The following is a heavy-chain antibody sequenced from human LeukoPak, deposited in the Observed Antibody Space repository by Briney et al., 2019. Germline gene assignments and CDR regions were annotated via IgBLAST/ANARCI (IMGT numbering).Heavy chain of an antibody. CDR3: ANLKGSGMFSDY. Sequence: GGSLRLSCAASGFTFSSYAMSWVRQAPGKGPEWVSAISGSGGSTYYADSVKGRFTISRDNSKNTLCLQMNSLRAEDTAVYYCANLKGSGMFSDYWGQGTLVTVSS. D-gene: IGHD3-10*01. J-gene: IGHJ4*02. CDR2: ISGSGGST. CDR1: GFTFSSYA. V-gene: IGHV3-23*01.